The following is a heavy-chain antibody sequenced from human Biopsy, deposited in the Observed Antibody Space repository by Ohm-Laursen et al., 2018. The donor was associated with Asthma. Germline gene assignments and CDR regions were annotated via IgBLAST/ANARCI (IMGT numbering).Heavy chain of an antibody. D-gene: IGHD3-9*01. CDR1: GFSFARHD. Sequence: SVKVSCKASGFSFARHDINWVRQAPGQGLEWVGWVNTGNGDTKYSQKFQGRVTITRDTSASTAYMELRSLRSEDTATYYCARTYYDFLTGQVKDVFGVWGQGTMVTVSS. CDR3: ARTYYDFLTGQVKDVFGV. V-gene: IGHV1-3*04. CDR2: VNTGNGDT. J-gene: IGHJ3*01.